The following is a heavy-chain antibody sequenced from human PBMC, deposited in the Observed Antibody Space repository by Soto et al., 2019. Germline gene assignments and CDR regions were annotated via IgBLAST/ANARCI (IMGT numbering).Heavy chain of an antibody. CDR2: IIPIFGTA. D-gene: IGHD6-6*01. J-gene: IGHJ6*02. V-gene: IGHV1-69*13. Sequence: SVKVSCKASGGTFSSYAISWVRQAPGQGLEWMGGIIPIFGTANYAQKFQGRVTITADESTSTAYMELSSLRSEDTAVYYCARAKGIAARLYYYYYGMDVWGHGTTVTVS. CDR3: ARAKGIAARLYYYYYGMDV. CDR1: GGTFSSYA.